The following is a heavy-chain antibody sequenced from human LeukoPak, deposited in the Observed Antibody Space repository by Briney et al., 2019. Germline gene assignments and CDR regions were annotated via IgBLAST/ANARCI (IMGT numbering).Heavy chain of an antibody. D-gene: IGHD6-19*01. V-gene: IGHV1-2*02. J-gene: IGHJ4*02. CDR2: INPNTGGT. CDR3: ATVDKWLAYDY. Sequence: ASVKDSCMASGYTPTGYYIHWVRQTPEQGLEWMGWINPNTGGTNFAQKFQGRVTMTRDTSITTTHMELSSLRSDDTAVYYCATVDKWLAYDYWGQGTLVSVSS. CDR1: GYTPTGYY.